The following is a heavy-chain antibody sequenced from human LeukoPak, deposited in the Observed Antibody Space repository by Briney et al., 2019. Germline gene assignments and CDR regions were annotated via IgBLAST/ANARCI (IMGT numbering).Heavy chain of an antibody. V-gene: IGHV1-69*04. CDR1: VGTFSSYA. CDR3: AKCRDGYNYDAFDI. D-gene: IGHD5-24*01. CDR2: IIPNLGIA. Sequence: SVTVSFTSSVGTFSSYAISWVRPAPGQGLEWMGRIIPNLGIADYAHKFQGRVSITADKSTSTAYLELSSLRSEDTAVYYCAKCRDGYNYDAFDIWGQGTMVTVSS. J-gene: IGHJ3*02.